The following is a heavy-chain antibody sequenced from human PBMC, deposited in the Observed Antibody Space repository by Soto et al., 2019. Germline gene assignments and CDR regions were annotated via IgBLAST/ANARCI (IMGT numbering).Heavy chain of an antibody. CDR2: INHSGST. V-gene: IGHV4-34*01. Sequence: PSETLSLTCAVYGGSFSGYYWSWIRQPPGKGLEWIGEINHSGSTNYNPSLKSRVTISVDTFKNQFSLKLSSVTAADTAVYYCARGRHRWCGELGHLYYLDYWGQASRGTV. J-gene: IGHJ4*02. D-gene: IGHD3-10*01. CDR3: ARGRHRWCGELGHLYYLDY. CDR1: GGSFSGYY.